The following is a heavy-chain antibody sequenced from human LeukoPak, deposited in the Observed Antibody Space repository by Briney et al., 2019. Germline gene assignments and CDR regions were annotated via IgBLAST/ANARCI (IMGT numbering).Heavy chain of an antibody. CDR1: GGSISSYY. V-gene: IGHV4-59*12. Sequence: SETLSLTCTVSGGSISSYYWSWIRQPPGKGLEWIGYIYHSGSTYYNPSLKSRVTISVDRSKNQFSLKLSSVTAADTAVYYCARGDYGGASDAFDIWGQGTMVTVSS. D-gene: IGHD4-23*01. CDR2: IYHSGST. CDR3: ARGDYGGASDAFDI. J-gene: IGHJ3*02.